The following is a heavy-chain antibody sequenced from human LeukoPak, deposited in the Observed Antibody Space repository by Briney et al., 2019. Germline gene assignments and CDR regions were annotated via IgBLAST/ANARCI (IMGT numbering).Heavy chain of an antibody. D-gene: IGHD3-10*01. Sequence: GGSLRLSCAASGFSFSNYWMSRVRQAPGKGLDWVANIKQDGSEKNCVDSVKGRFTIFRDNAKNSLYLQMNSLRAEDTAVYYCARGGLWFGDNVFDIWGRGTMVTVSS. CDR3: ARGGLWFGDNVFDI. V-gene: IGHV3-7*03. J-gene: IGHJ3*02. CDR1: GFSFSNYW. CDR2: IKQDGSEK.